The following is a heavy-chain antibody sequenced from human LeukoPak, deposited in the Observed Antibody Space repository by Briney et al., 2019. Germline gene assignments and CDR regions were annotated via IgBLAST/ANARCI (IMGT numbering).Heavy chain of an antibody. D-gene: IGHD2/OR15-2a*01. Sequence: GGSLRLSCAASGFSFSSYAMSWVRQAPGKGLEWVSAISGSSGTTYYADSVKGRFTISRDNSENTLYLQMNRLRAEDTAVYYCAKNPDRKLLLSIDYWGQGTLVTVSS. V-gene: IGHV3-23*01. CDR1: GFSFSSYA. CDR2: ISGSSGTT. CDR3: AKNPDRKLLLSIDY. J-gene: IGHJ4*02.